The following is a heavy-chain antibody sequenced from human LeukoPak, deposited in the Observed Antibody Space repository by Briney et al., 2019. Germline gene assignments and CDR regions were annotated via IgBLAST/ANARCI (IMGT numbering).Heavy chain of an antibody. CDR2: INHSGST. J-gene: IGHJ6*02. D-gene: IGHD1-14*01. Sequence: PSETLSLTCAVYGGSSSGYYWSWIRQPPGKGLEWIGEINHSGSTNYNPSLKSRVTISVDTSKNQFSLKLSSVTAADTAVYYCARGRTKSRYYYYYGMDVWGQGTTVTVSS. CDR3: ARGRTKSRYYYYYGMDV. V-gene: IGHV4-34*01. CDR1: GGSSSGYY.